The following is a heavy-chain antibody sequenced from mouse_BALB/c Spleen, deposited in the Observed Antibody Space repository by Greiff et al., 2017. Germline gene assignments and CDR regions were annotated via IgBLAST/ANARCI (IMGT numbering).Heavy chain of an antibody. CDR3: ASSDYGDCCDGYLDV. CDR1: GYTFTEYT. CDR2: INPNDGGT. J-gene: IGHJ1*01. Sequence: VQLQQSGPELVKPGASVKISCKTSGYTFTEYTMNWVKQRHGKSLEWIGGINPNDGGTNYNQKFKGKATLTVDKSSSTAYMELRSLTSEDSAVYYCASSDYGDCCDGYLDVWGEGTTVTVAS. D-gene: IGHD1-1*01. V-gene: IGHV1-18*01.